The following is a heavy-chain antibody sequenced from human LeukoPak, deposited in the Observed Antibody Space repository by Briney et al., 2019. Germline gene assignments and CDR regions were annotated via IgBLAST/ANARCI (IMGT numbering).Heavy chain of an antibody. V-gene: IGHV3-48*04. CDR2: ISSSSSTI. CDR1: GFTFSSYS. CDR3: ARDQDGDLFDY. Sequence: GGSLRLSCAASGFTFSSYSMNWVRQAPGKGLEWVSYISSSSSTIYYADSAKGRFTISRDNAKNSLYLQMNSLRAEDTAVYYCARDQDGDLFDYWGQGTLVTVSS. J-gene: IGHJ4*02. D-gene: IGHD4-17*01.